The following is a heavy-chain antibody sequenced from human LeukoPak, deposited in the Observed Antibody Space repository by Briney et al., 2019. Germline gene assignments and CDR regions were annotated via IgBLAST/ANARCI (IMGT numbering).Heavy chain of an antibody. CDR1: GYTFISYG. CDR3: VREPATMVRGVPLGRFDP. Sequence: ASVKVSCKASGYTFISYGISWVRQAPGQGLDWMGWITTKNGNTNYAQKFQGRVTMTRDTSTSTVYMELRSLRSDDTAVYYCVREPATMVRGVPLGRFDPWGQGTLVTVSS. J-gene: IGHJ5*02. V-gene: IGHV1-18*01. D-gene: IGHD3-10*01. CDR2: ITTKNGNT.